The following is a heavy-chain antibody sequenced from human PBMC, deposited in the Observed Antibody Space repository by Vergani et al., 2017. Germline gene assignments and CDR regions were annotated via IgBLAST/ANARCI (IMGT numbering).Heavy chain of an antibody. CDR1: GFTFSSYV. Sequence: QVQLVESGGGVVQPGRSLRLSCAASGFTFSSYVMHWVRQAPGKGLEWGAVISYDGSNKYYADSVKGRFTISRDNSKNTMYVQMNILRAEDTAVYYGAKVEGWELSPMDYWGQGTLVTVSS. J-gene: IGHJ4*02. CDR3: AKVEGWELSPMDY. D-gene: IGHD1-26*01. CDR2: ISYDGSNK. V-gene: IGHV3-30*18.